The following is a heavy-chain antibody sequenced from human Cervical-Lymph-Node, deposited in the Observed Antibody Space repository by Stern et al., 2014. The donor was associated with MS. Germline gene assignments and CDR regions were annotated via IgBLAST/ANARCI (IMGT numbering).Heavy chain of an antibody. CDR1: GFSFTTHY. CDR2: INPNSGTT. Sequence: QVQLVQSGAEVKKPGASLNVSCEASGFSFTTHYMHWIRQAPGEGLEWVGIINPNSGTTSYARQFQGRGIVTRDTSTSTIYMELTGLRSEDTALYFCTRVQRDRRALDHFDPWGQGTLVTVSS. D-gene: IGHD1-1*01. J-gene: IGHJ5*02. V-gene: IGHV1-46*03. CDR3: TRVQRDRRALDHFDP.